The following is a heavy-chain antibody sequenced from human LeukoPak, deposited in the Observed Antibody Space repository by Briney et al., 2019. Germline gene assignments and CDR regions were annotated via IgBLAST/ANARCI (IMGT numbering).Heavy chain of an antibody. Sequence: ASVKVSCKASGGTFSSYAISWVRQAPGQGLEWMGGIIPIFGTANYAQKFQGRVTITADESTSTAYMELSSLRSEDTAVYYCAGADFTGYSSSPPAEYFQHWGQGTLVTVSS. CDR3: AGADFTGYSSSPPAEYFQH. J-gene: IGHJ1*01. CDR2: IIPIFGTA. CDR1: GGTFSSYA. V-gene: IGHV1-69*13. D-gene: IGHD6-13*01.